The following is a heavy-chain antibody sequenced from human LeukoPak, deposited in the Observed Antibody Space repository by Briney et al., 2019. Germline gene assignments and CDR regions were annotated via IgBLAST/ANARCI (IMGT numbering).Heavy chain of an antibody. CDR3: ARDIRWEVSGANYYYMDV. CDR1: GYTFTDYY. J-gene: IGHJ6*03. V-gene: IGHV1-2*02. CDR2: LNPNSGDT. Sequence: EASVKVSCKASGYTFTDYYMHWVRQAPGQGLEWMGWLNPNSGDTIYAQKFQGRVTMTTDTSISTAYMELSRLRSDDTAVYYCARDIRWEVSGANYYYMDVWGKGTTVTVSS. D-gene: IGHD3-16*02.